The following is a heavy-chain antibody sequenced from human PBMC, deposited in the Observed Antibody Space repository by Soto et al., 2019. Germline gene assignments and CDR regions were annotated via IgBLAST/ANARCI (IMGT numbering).Heavy chain of an antibody. CDR1: GYTFTSYG. CDR2: ISAYNGNT. Sequence: ASVKVSCKASGYTFTSYGISWVRQAPGQGLEWMGWISAYNGNTNYAQKLQGRVTMTTDTSTSTAYMELRSLRSDDTAVYYCARMFNGPITHAFAIWGQGTMVTVSS. D-gene: IGHD2-8*01. J-gene: IGHJ3*02. V-gene: IGHV1-18*01. CDR3: ARMFNGPITHAFAI.